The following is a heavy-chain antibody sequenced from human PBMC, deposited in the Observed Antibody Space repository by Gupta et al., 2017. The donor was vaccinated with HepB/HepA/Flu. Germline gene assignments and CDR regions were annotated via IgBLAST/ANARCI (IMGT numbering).Heavy chain of an antibody. CDR2: ISYDGSNK. V-gene: IGHV3-30*18. Sequence: QVQLVESGGGVVQPGRSLRLSCAASGFTFSSYGMHWVRQAPGKGLGWVAVISYDGSNKYYADSVKGRFTISRDNSKNTLYLQMNSLRAEDTAVYYCAKDNSGWLDYWGQGTLVTVSS. D-gene: IGHD6-19*01. J-gene: IGHJ4*02. CDR1: GFTFSSYG. CDR3: AKDNSGWLDY.